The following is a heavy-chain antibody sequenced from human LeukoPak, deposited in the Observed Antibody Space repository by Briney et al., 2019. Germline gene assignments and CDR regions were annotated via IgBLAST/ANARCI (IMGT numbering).Heavy chain of an antibody. Sequence: SETLSLTCTVSGGSISSSSYYWGWIRQPPGKGLEWIETINYSEDTYYNPSLKSRVTISVDSSKDQFSLKLSSVTAADTAVYYCVRLQAVTGNFDYWGQGALVTVSS. D-gene: IGHD1-20*01. CDR2: INYSEDT. CDR1: GGSISSSSYY. J-gene: IGHJ4*02. V-gene: IGHV4-39*07. CDR3: VRLQAVTGNFDY.